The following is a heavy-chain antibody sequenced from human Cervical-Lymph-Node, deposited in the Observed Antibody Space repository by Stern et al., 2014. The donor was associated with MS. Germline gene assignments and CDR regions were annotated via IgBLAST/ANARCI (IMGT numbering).Heavy chain of an antibody. V-gene: IGHV2-5*02. Sequence: QVTLKESGPSLVKPTQTLTLTCTFSGFSPSAVGVGVGWLRQPPGKALEWLSLIFYDGDVRYSPSLKTRLTITRDTSKNQVVLTLTDMDPEDTAMYFCAHTLMGNYGNWYFALWGRGTLVTVSS. D-gene: IGHD1-7*01. J-gene: IGHJ2*01. CDR2: IFYDGDV. CDR1: GFSPSAVGVG. CDR3: AHTLMGNYGNWYFAL.